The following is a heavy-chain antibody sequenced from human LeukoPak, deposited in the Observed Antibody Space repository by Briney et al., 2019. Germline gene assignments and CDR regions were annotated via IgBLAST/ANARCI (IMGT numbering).Heavy chain of an antibody. Sequence: SETLSLTCTVSGGSISSSSYYWGWIRQPPGKGLEWIGSIYYSGSTYYNPSLKSRVTISVDTSKNQFFLNLTSVTAADTAIYFCTRRNWGLGAFDIWGQGTLVAVSS. CDR3: TRRNWGLGAFDI. V-gene: IGHV4-39*01. CDR1: GGSISSSSYY. CDR2: IYYSGST. J-gene: IGHJ3*02. D-gene: IGHD7-27*01.